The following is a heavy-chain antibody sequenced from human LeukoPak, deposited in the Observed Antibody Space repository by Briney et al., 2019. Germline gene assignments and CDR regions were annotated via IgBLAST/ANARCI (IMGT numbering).Heavy chain of an antibody. CDR1: GYSFTSYW. D-gene: IGHD4-11*01. CDR2: IDPSDSYT. Sequence: PGESLKISCKGSGYSFTSYWISWVRQMPGKGLEWMGRIDPSDSYTNYSPSFQGHVTISADKSISTAYLQWSSLKASDTTMYYCARTPAVTPDYWGQGTLVTVSS. J-gene: IGHJ4*02. V-gene: IGHV5-10-1*01. CDR3: ARTPAVTPDY.